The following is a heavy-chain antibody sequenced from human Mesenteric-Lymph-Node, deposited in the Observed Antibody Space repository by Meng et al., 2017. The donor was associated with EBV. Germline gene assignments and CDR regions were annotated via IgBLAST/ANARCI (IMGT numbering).Heavy chain of an antibody. CDR1: GDSVSSNSAA. Sequence: QVQLQQSGPGLVKPSQTLPLTCAISGDSVSSNSAAWNWIRQSPSRGLEWLGRTYYRSKWYNDYAVSVKSRITINPDTSKNQFSLQLNSVTPEDTAVYYCARDRLTAMVKGGWFDPWGQGTLVTVAS. J-gene: IGHJ5*02. D-gene: IGHD5-18*01. CDR2: TYYRSKWYN. CDR3: ARDRLTAMVKGGWFDP. V-gene: IGHV6-1*01.